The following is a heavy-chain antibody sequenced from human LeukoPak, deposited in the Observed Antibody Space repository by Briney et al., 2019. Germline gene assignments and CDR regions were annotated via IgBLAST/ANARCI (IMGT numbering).Heavy chain of an antibody. CDR2: INPNSGGT. CDR1: GYTFTGYY. V-gene: IGHV1-2*02. J-gene: IGHJ3*02. Sequence: ASVKVSCKASGYTFTGYYMHWVRQAPGQGLEWMGWINPNSGGTNYAQKFQGRVTMTRDTSITTADLEVITLTSDDTAVYYCASLVGPTHLDAFDIWGQGTMVTVSS. CDR3: ASLVGPTHLDAFDI. D-gene: IGHD1-26*01.